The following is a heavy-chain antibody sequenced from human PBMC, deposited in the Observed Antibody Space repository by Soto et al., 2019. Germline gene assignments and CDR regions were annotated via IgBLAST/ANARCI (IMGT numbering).Heavy chain of an antibody. J-gene: IGHJ6*02. CDR1: GFTFSSYA. CDR3: ARDLRFTIFGVGINSPEYYYYGMDV. CDR2: ISYDGSNK. D-gene: IGHD3-3*01. V-gene: IGHV3-30-3*01. Sequence: GGSLRLSCAASGFTFSSYAMHWVRQAPGKGLEWVAVISYDGSNKYYADSVKGRFTISRDNSKNTLYLQMNSLRAEDTAVYYCARDLRFTIFGVGINSPEYYYYGMDVWGQGTTVTVSS.